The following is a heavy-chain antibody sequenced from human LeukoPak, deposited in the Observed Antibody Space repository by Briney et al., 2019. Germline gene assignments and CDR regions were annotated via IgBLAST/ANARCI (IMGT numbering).Heavy chain of an antibody. CDR1: GGSISSYY. CDR3: ARDHCSSVSCYSVS. J-gene: IGHJ5*02. V-gene: IGHV4-4*07. D-gene: IGHD2-15*01. CDR2: IYTSGST. Sequence: PSETLSLTCTVSGGSISSYYWSWIRQAAGKGLEWIGRIYTSGSTNYNPSLKSRVTMSVDTSKNQFSLKLSSVTAADTAVYYCARDHCSSVSCYSVSWGQRTLVTVSS.